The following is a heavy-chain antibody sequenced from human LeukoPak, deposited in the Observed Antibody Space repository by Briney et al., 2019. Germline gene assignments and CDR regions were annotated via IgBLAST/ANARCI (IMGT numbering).Heavy chain of an antibody. CDR1: GGSFSGYY. J-gene: IGHJ4*02. CDR3: ARYRHYYGSGSSPFDY. CDR2: INHSGST. Sequence: PSETLSLTCAVYGGSFSGYYWSWIRQPPGKGLEWIGEINHSGSTNYNPSLKSRVTISVDTSKNQFSLKLSSVTAADTAVYYCARYRHYYGSGSSPFDYWGQGTLVTVSS. V-gene: IGHV4-34*01. D-gene: IGHD3-10*01.